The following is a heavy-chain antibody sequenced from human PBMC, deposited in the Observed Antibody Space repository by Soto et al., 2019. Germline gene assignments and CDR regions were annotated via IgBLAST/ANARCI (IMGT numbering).Heavy chain of an antibody. CDR3: ASPKIAFYNWFDP. J-gene: IGHJ5*02. CDR2: IYYSGST. CDR1: GGSISSSSYY. Sequence: SETLSLTCTVSGGSISSSSYYWGWIRQPPGKGLEWIGSIYYSGSTYYNPSLKSRITISVDTSKNQFSLKLSSVTAAETAVYYCASPKIAFYNWFDPWGQGTLVTVSS. V-gene: IGHV4-39*01. D-gene: IGHD3-3*02.